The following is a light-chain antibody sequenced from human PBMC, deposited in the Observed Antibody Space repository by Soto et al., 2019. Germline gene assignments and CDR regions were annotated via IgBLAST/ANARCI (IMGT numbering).Light chain of an antibody. J-gene: IGLJ1*01. CDR1: GSDVGGYDY. CDR2: EVT. V-gene: IGLV2-14*01. CDR3: SSYTRSSTYV. Sequence: QSAMTKPASVSGSPGQSITISCTGTGSDVGGYDYVSWYQHHPGKAPKVMIYEVTNRPSGVSNRFSGSKSGNTASLTISGLLVEDEADYYCSSYTRSSTYVFGTGTKVTVL.